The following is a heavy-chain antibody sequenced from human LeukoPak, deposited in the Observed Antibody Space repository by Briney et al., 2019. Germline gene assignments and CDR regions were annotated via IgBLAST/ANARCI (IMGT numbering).Heavy chain of an antibody. CDR2: ISDSGGGT. CDR3: ARDMIVVVPAAAVYYYYYYGMDV. Sequence: GGSLRLSCAVPGITLSNYGMGWVRQAPGKGLEWVAGISDSGGGTKYADSVKGRLTISRDNSKNTLYLQMNSLRAEDTAVYYCARDMIVVVPAAAVYYYYYYGMDVWGQGTTVTVSS. J-gene: IGHJ6*02. D-gene: IGHD2-2*01. CDR1: GITLSNYG. V-gene: IGHV3-23*01.